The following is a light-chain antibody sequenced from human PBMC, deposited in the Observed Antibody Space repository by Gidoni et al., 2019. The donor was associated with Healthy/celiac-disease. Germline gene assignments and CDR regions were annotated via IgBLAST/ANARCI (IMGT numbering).Light chain of an antibody. Sequence: EIQMTKSPSSLSASVGERVTITCRASQSISSYLNWYQQKPGKAPKLLIYAASSLQSGVPSRFSGSGSGTDFTLTISSLQPEDFATYYCQQSYSTPLTFGPGTKVDIK. J-gene: IGKJ3*01. CDR3: QQSYSTPLT. CDR2: AAS. CDR1: QSISSY. V-gene: IGKV1-39*01.